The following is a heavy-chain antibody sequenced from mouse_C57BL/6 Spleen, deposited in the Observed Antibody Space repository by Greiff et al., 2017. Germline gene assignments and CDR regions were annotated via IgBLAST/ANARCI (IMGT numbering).Heavy chain of an antibody. CDR1: GYTFTSYW. J-gene: IGHJ4*01. CDR2: IYPGSGST. Sequence: QVQLQQPGAELVKPGASVKMSCKASGYTFTSYWITWVKQRPGQGLEWIGDIYPGSGSTNYNEKFKSKATLTVDTSSSTAYMQLSSLTSEDSAVYYCARELTGTGAMDDWGQGTSVTVSS. V-gene: IGHV1-55*01. CDR3: ARELTGTGAMDD. D-gene: IGHD4-1*01.